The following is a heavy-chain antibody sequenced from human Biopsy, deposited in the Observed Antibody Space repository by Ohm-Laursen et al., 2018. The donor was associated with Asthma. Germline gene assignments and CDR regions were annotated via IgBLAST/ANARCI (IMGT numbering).Heavy chain of an antibody. D-gene: IGHD5-18*01. J-gene: IGHJ4*02. V-gene: IGHV3-48*02. CDR3: ARFKRRYSYGYAGVFDY. Sequence: SLRLSCAASGFTFSGYSMNWVRQAPGKGLEWASYISSSSTIYYADSVKGRFTISRDNAKNSLYLQMNRLRDEDTAVYYCARFKRRYSYGYAGVFDYWGQGTMVTVSS. CDR1: GFTFSGYS. CDR2: ISSSSTI.